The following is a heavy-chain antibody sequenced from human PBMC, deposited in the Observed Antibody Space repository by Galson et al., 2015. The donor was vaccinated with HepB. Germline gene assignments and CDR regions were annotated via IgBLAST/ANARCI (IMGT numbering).Heavy chain of an antibody. V-gene: IGHV3-30*18. CDR3: AKEDCNKGLCFSDY. Sequence: SLRLSCAASGFSFSNYGMHWVRQAPGKGLEWVAVLSHDGSFISYADSAKGRVTISRDISVNTLYLQMNSLRPEDTGVYYCAKEDCNKGLCFSDYWGQGTQVTVS. CDR1: GFSFSNYG. D-gene: IGHD2-8*01. CDR2: LSHDGSFI. J-gene: IGHJ4*02.